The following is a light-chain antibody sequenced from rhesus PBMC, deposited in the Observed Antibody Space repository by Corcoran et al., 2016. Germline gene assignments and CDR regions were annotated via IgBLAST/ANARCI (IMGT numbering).Light chain of an antibody. V-gene: IGKV1-74*01. CDR2: KAS. J-gene: IGKJ2*01. CDR1: ENVNNY. CDR3: KHGYGTPHS. Sequence: DIQMTQSPSSLSASVGDRVTITCRASENVNNYLNWYQQKPGKAPKLLIYKASTLESGVPSRLICSGSGKHYTITISSLQPDDVATYYCKHGYGTPHSFGQGTKVEIK.